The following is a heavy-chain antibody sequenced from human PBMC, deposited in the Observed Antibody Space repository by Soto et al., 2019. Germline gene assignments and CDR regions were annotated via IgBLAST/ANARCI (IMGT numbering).Heavy chain of an antibody. Sequence: SETLSLTCAVYGGSFSGYYWSWIRQPPGKGLEWIGEINHSGSTNYNPPLKSRVTISVDTSKNQFSLKLSSVTAADTAVYYCARGGDPWGQGTLVTVSS. V-gene: IGHV4-34*01. CDR3: ARGGDP. J-gene: IGHJ5*02. CDR1: GGSFSGYY. CDR2: INHSGST.